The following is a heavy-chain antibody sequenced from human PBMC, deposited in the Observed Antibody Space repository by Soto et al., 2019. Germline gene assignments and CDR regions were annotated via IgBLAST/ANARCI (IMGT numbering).Heavy chain of an antibody. CDR1: GISLSTSGVG. D-gene: IGHD6-6*01. CDR2: IYWNDDK. V-gene: IGHV2-5*01. CDR3: ARGLAALPVFAFDI. J-gene: IGHJ3*02. Sequence: SGPTLVNPTQTLTLTCSLSGISLSTSGVGLGWIRQPPGKALEWLALIYWNDDKHYGPSLKTRLTITKDTSKNQAVLTMTNMDPVDTATYYCARGLAALPVFAFDIWGQGTMVTVSS.